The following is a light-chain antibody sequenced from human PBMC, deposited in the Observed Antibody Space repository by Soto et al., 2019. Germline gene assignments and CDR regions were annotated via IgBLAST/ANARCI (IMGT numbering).Light chain of an antibody. Sequence: DIQMTQSPSSLSASVGDRVTITCLASQTISIFLNWYQQKPGKAPKLLIYGASTLQSGVPSRFSGSGSGTDFTLTISSLQPEDFATYYCQQSYSTPRTFGQGTKVDI. CDR1: QTISIF. CDR3: QQSYSTPRT. J-gene: IGKJ1*01. CDR2: GAS. V-gene: IGKV1-39*01.